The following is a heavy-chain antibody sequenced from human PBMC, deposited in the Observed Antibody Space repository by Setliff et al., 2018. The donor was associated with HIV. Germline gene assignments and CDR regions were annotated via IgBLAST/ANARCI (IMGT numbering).Heavy chain of an antibody. V-gene: IGHV4-39*07. CDR3: ARGGYSYGLY. Sequence: SETLSLTCNVSGGSFIGSSFQSTWIRRAPGRGLEWIGSIYHSGSTYYNPSLKSRVTISIDTSKNQFSLKLSSVTAADTAVYYCARGGYSYGLYWGQGTLVTVSS. CDR1: GGSFIGSSFQ. CDR2: IYHSGST. D-gene: IGHD5-18*01. J-gene: IGHJ4*02.